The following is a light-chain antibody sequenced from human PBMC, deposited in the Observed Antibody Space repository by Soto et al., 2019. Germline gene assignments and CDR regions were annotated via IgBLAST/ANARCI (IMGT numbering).Light chain of an antibody. CDR3: LLYYGVVVV. J-gene: IGLJ2*01. CDR2: STT. V-gene: IGLV7-43*01. Sequence: QAVVIQEPSLTVSPGGTVTLTCASRSGAVTSDFYPHWFQQKPGQAPISLIYSTTKKYSWTPARFSGSLVGGKAALTLSGVQPEDEADYYCLLYYGVVVVFGEGTKLTVL. CDR1: SGAVTSDFY.